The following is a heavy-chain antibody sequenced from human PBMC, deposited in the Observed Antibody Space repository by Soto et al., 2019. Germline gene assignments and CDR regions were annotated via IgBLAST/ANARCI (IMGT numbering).Heavy chain of an antibody. V-gene: IGHV2-5*02. CDR3: AHRRNYGDYVDY. J-gene: IGHJ4*02. CDR1: GFSLSTSGVG. D-gene: IGHD4-17*01. CDR2: IYWDDDK. Sequence: QITLKESGPTLVKPTQTLTLTCTFSGFSLSTSGVGVGWIRQPPGKALEWLALIYWDDDKRYSPSLKSRLTITKDTSKNQLVLTMTNMDPVDTATYYCAHRRNYGDYVDYWGQGTLVTVSS.